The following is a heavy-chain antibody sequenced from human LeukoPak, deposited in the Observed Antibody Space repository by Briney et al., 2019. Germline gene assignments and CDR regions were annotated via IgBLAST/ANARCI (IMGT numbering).Heavy chain of an antibody. V-gene: IGHV4-59*01. CDR1: GGSISSYY. CDR2: IYYSGST. CDR3: ARDVGGPMGNWFDP. D-gene: IGHD3-16*01. J-gene: IGHJ5*02. Sequence: SETLSLTCAVSGGSISSYYWSWIRQPPGKGLEWIGYIYYSGSTNYNPSLKSRVTISVDTSKNQFSLKLSSVTAADTAVYYCARDVGGPMGNWFDPWGQGTLVTVSS.